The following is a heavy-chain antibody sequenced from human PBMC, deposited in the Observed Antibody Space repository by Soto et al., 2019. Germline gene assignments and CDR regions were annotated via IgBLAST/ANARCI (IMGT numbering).Heavy chain of an antibody. CDR2: INPSGGTT. D-gene: IGHD2-15*01. J-gene: IGHJ4*02. Sequence: ASVKVSCKASGYTFTRYNVHWVRQAPGQGLEWMAIINPSGGTTYYVQKFEGRVTLTTDTSTSTVYVELSSLTSDDTAVYYCARVRGGGSEYFFDYWGQGTLVAVSS. CDR3: ARVRGGGSEYFFDY. CDR1: GYTFTRYN. V-gene: IGHV1-46*01.